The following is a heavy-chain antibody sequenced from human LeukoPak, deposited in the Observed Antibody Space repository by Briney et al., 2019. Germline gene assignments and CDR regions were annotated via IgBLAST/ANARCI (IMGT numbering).Heavy chain of an antibody. V-gene: IGHV3-66*02. J-gene: IGHJ4*02. Sequence: GGSLRLSCAASGFTFDDFAMHWVRQAPGKGLEWVSVIYSGGSTYYADSVKGRFTISRDNSKNTLYLQMNSLRAEDTAVYYCASGKSMGGHYNYDSSWAYWGQGTLVTVSS. CDR2: IYSGGST. D-gene: IGHD3-22*01. CDR1: GFTFDDFA. CDR3: ASGKSMGGHYNYDSSWAY.